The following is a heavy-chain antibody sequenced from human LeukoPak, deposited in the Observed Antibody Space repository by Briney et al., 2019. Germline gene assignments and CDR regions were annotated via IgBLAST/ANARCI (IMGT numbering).Heavy chain of an antibody. D-gene: IGHD3-22*01. CDR2: LNWNGGST. V-gene: IGHV3-20*04. Sequence: GGSLRLSCAASGFTFDVYGMSWVRQAPGKGLEWVSGLNWNGGSTGYADSVEGRFTISRDNSKNTLYLQMNSLRAEDTAVYYCARDQGYYDSSGYVNDAFDIWGQGTMVTVSS. CDR1: GFTFDVYG. CDR3: ARDQGYYDSSGYVNDAFDI. J-gene: IGHJ3*02.